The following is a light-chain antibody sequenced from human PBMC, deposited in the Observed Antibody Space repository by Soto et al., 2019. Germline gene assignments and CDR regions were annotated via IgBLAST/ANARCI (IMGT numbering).Light chain of an antibody. CDR2: AAS. CDR3: QQYGTSLYT. V-gene: IGKV3-20*01. CDR1: QSVRANY. J-gene: IGKJ2*01. Sequence: EIVLTQSPDTVSSSPGERVTLSCRASQSVRANYLAWYQQKPGQAPRLLIYAASTRATGIPDRFSGSGSGTDFTLTINSLEPEDFAVYFCQQYGTSLYTFGQRTKLEIK.